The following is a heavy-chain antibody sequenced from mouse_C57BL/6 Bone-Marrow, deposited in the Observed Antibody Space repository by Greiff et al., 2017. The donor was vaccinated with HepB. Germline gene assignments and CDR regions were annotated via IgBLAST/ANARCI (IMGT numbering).Heavy chain of an antibody. D-gene: IGHD1-1*01. Sequence: EVQLKESGPELVKPGASVKISCKASGYSFTGYYMNWVKQSPEKSLEWIGEINPSTGGTTYNQKFKAKATLTVDKSSSTAYMQLKSLTSEDSAVYYCASDYYGSSYWYFDVWGTGTTVTVSS. CDR3: ASDYYGSSYWYFDV. CDR2: INPSTGGT. J-gene: IGHJ1*03. V-gene: IGHV1-42*01. CDR1: GYSFTGYY.